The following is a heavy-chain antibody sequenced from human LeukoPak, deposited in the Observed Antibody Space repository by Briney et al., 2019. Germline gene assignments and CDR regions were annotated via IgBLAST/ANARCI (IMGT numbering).Heavy chain of an antibody. V-gene: IGHV4-59*01. D-gene: IGHD3-10*01. CDR2: IYYSGST. CDR3: ARTLWFGELFFDY. CDR1: GGSISSYY. J-gene: IGHJ4*02. Sequence: SETLSLTCTVSGGSISSYYWSWIRQPPGKGLEWIGYIYYSGSTNYNPSLKSRVTISVDTSKNQFSLKLSSVTAADTAVYYCARTLWFGELFFDYWGQGTLATVSS.